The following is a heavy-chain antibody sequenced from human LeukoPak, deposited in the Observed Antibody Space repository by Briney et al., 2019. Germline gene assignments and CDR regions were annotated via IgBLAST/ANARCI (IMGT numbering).Heavy chain of an antibody. V-gene: IGHV3-74*01. CDR1: GFTFSSYW. D-gene: IGHD3-3*01. Sequence: GGSLRLSCAASGFTFSSYWMHWVRQAPGKGLVWVSRINTDGSSTSYADSVKGRFTISRDNAKNTLYLQMNSLRAEDTAVYYCAREITIFGVVDYWGQGTLVTVSS. CDR3: AREITIFGVVDY. J-gene: IGHJ4*02. CDR2: INTDGSST.